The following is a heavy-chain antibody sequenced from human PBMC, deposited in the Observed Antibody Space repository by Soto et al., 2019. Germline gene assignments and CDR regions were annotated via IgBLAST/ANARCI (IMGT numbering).Heavy chain of an antibody. J-gene: IGHJ6*02. CDR1: GYTFTSYA. CDR2: INAGNGNT. D-gene: IGHD3-22*01. CDR3: ARSVTMIVVVITPYGMDV. V-gene: IGHV1-3*01. Sequence: GASVKVSCKSSGYTFTSYAMHWVRQAPGQRLEWMGWINAGNGNTKYSQKFQGRVTITRDTSASTAYMELSSLRSEDTAVYYCARSVTMIVVVITPYGMDVWGQGTTVTV.